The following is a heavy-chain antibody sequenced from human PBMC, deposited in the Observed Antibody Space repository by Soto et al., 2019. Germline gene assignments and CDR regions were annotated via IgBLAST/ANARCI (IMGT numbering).Heavy chain of an antibody. CDR1: GGSISSDY. Sequence: ASETLSLTCTVSGGSISSDYCSWIRQSPGKGLEWIGVISSRATTNYNPSLKSRAIVSMDTSKNQFSLKLFSVTAADTAVYYCVRHYCDGGNCYQFDHWGQGTPVTVSS. J-gene: IGHJ4*02. D-gene: IGHD2-15*01. CDR3: VRHYCDGGNCYQFDH. V-gene: IGHV4-59*08. CDR2: ISSRATT.